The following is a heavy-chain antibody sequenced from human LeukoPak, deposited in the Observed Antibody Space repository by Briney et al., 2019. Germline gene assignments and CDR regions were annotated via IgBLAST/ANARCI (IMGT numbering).Heavy chain of an antibody. CDR1: GFTFSSYG. CDR2: ISGSGGST. V-gene: IGHV3-23*01. Sequence: GGTLRLSCAASGFTFSSYGMSWVRQAPGKGLEWVSAISGSGGSTYYADSVKGRFTISRDNAKNSLYLQMNSLRAEDTAVYYCARDLNWETYWGQGTLVSVSS. CDR3: ARDLNWETY. J-gene: IGHJ4*02. D-gene: IGHD7-27*01.